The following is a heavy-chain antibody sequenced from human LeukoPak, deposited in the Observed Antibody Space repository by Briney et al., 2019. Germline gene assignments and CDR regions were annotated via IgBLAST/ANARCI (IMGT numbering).Heavy chain of an antibody. CDR3: ASEVPDRFPYVGATPSSYDY. CDR2: FDPEDGET. J-gene: IGHJ4*02. V-gene: IGHV1-24*01. D-gene: IGHD1-26*01. CDR1: GYTLTELS. Sequence: ASVKVPCKVSGYTLTELSMHWVRQAPGKGLEWMGGFDPEDGETIYAQKFQGRVTMTEDTSTDTAYMELSSLRSEDTAVYYCASEVPDRFPYVGATPSSYDYWGQGTLVTVSS.